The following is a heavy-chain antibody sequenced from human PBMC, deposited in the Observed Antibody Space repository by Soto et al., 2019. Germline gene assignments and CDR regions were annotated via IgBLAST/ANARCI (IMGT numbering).Heavy chain of an antibody. CDR3: ARGRRVWFGELYWFDP. V-gene: IGHV1-18*01. Sequence: GASVKVSCKASSYIFISYGISWVRQAPGHGLEWMGWISAYNGNSNSAQKFQGRFTMTTDTSTSTAYMELSSLRSEDTAVYYCARGRRVWFGELYWFDPWGQGTLVTVSS. J-gene: IGHJ5*02. CDR1: SYIFISYG. CDR2: ISAYNGNS. D-gene: IGHD3-10*01.